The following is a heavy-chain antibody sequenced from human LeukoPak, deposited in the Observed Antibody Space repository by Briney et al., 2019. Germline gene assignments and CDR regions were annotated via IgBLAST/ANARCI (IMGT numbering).Heavy chain of an antibody. CDR3: ARDHDYGGDIDY. CDR2: IIPIFGTA. D-gene: IGHD4-23*01. Sequence: GSSVKVSCKASGGTFSSYAISWVRQAPGQGLEWMGGIIPIFGTANYAQKFQGRVTITADESTSTAYMELSSLRSEDAAVYYCARDHDYGGDIDYWGQGTLVTVSS. V-gene: IGHV1-69*01. J-gene: IGHJ4*02. CDR1: GGTFSSYA.